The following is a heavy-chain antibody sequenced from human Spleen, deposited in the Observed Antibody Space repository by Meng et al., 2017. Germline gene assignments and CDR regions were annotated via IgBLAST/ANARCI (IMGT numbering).Heavy chain of an antibody. V-gene: IGHV3-23*01. J-gene: IGHJ4*02. CDR2: ISGSGDST. Sequence: GESLKISCAASGSTFTNFAMTWVRQAPGKGLEWVSGISGSGDSTYYADSVKGRFTISRDNSKNTLYLQMNSLRAEDTALYYCAKDSGRYSSFDYWGQGILVTVSS. D-gene: IGHD1-26*01. CDR3: AKDSGRYSSFDY. CDR1: GSTFTNFA.